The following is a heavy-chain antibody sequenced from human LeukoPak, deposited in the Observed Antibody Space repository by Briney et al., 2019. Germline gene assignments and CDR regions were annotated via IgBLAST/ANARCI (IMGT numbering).Heavy chain of an antibody. Sequence: SVKVSCKASGGTFSSYSISWVRQAPGQGLEWMGGIIPIFGTANYAQKFQGRVTITADESTSTAYMELSSLRSEDTAVYYCAVEGVTIFGVPPRPFDIWGQGTMVTVSS. CDR1: GGTFSSYS. V-gene: IGHV1-69*13. D-gene: IGHD3-3*01. CDR2: IIPIFGTA. CDR3: AVEGVTIFGVPPRPFDI. J-gene: IGHJ3*02.